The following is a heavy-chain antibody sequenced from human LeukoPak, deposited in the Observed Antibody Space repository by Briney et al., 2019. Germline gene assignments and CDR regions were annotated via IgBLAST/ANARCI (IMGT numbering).Heavy chain of an antibody. D-gene: IGHD2-21*02. J-gene: IGHJ4*02. CDR3: AKEPRHCGGDCFSLLDS. Sequence: SGGSLRLSCAASGFTFSSYSMSCVRQAPGKGLEWVSLISGSAGRTYYADSVKGRFTISRDNSKNTLYLQMSSLRAEDTAVYYCAKEPRHCGGDCFSLLDSWGQGTLVTVSS. CDR2: ISGSAGRT. V-gene: IGHV3-23*01. CDR1: GFTFSSYS.